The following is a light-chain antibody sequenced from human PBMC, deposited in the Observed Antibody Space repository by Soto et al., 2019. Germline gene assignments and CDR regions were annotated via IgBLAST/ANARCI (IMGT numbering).Light chain of an antibody. CDR1: SSDVGGYNY. Sequence: QSALTQPPSASGSPGQSVTISRTGTSSDVGGYNYVSWYQQHPGKAPKLMIYEVSKRPSGVPDRFSGSKSGNTASLTVSGLQAEDEADYYCSSYAGSNKFLFGGGTKLTVL. CDR3: SSYAGSNKFL. V-gene: IGLV2-8*01. J-gene: IGLJ3*02. CDR2: EVS.